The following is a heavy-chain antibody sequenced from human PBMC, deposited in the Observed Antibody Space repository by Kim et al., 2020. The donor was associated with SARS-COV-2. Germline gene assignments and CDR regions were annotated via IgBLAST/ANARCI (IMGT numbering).Heavy chain of an antibody. Sequence: SPYHAATVKGRFTISRNNSKNTLYLQMNSLRAEDTAVYYCARDAVSYGMDVWGQGTTVTVSS. CDR2: SP. V-gene: IGHV3-53*04. J-gene: IGHJ6*02. CDR3: ARDAVSYGMDV. D-gene: IGHD4-17*01.